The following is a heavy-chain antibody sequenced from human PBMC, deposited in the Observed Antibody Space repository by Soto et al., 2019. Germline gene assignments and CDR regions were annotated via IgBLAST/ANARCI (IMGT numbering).Heavy chain of an antibody. Sequence: ASVKVSCKASGYTFTSYGISWVRQAPGQGLEWMGWISAYNGNTNYAQKLQGRVTMTTDTSTSTAYMELRSLRSDDTAVYYCAKEPPVPSRDYYYGMDVWGQGTTVTVSS. J-gene: IGHJ6*02. D-gene: IGHD6-6*01. CDR2: ISAYNGNT. CDR1: GYTFTSYG. V-gene: IGHV1-18*01. CDR3: AKEPPVPSRDYYYGMDV.